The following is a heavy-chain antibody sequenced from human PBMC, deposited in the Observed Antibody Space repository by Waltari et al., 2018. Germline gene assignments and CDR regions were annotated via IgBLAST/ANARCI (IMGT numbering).Heavy chain of an antibody. V-gene: IGHV4-4*07. CDR1: AGSLSSYS. CDR3: ARAPKRKSGYYYYYMDV. D-gene: IGHD3-3*01. CDR2: IYTSGST. J-gene: IGHJ6*03. Sequence: QVHLQASGPGLVKPPEPPSLTCTVSAGSLSSYSWRRNRTPARKGLEWIGRIYTSGSTNYNPSLKSRVTMSVDTSKNQFSLKLSSVTAADTAVYYCARAPKRKSGYYYYYMDVWGKGTTVTVSS.